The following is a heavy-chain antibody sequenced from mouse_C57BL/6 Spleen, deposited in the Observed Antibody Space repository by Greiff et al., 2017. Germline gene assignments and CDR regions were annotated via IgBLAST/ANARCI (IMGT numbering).Heavy chain of an antibody. J-gene: IGHJ3*01. CDR3: ATGFTTASSGFAY. D-gene: IGHD1-2*01. CDR2: ISSGSSTI. V-gene: IGHV5-17*01. CDR1: GFTFSDYG. Sequence: EVQLVESGGGLVKPGGSLKLSCAASGFTFSDYGMHWVRQAPEKGLEWVAYISSGSSTIYYADTVKGRFTISRDNAKNTLFLQMTSLRSEDTAMYYGATGFTTASSGFAYWGQGTLVTVSA.